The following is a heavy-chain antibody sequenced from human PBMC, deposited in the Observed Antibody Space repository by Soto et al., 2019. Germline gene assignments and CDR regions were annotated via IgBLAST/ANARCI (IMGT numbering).Heavy chain of an antibody. D-gene: IGHD6-19*01. J-gene: IGHJ4*02. CDR2: ILYSGCT. CDR1: GGSITRNNHY. Sequence: QLQLQESGPGLVKPSETLSLTCIVSGGSITRNNHYWGWIRQSPGKGLEWIGSILYSGCTNYNPSLKIRVTLSVETSKNQFSLKMSSVTAADTALYYCARLGSSGWYQGSYFDYWGQGTLVTVSS. V-gene: IGHV4-39*01. CDR3: ARLGSSGWYQGSYFDY.